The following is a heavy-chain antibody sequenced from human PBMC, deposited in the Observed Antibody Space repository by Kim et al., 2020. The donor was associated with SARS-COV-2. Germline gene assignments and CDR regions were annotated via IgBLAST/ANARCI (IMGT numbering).Heavy chain of an antibody. CDR1: GGSISSYY. CDR2: IYYSGST. D-gene: IGHD2-2*02. V-gene: IGHV4-59*13. J-gene: IGHJ2*01. Sequence: SETLSLTCTVSGGSISSYYWSWIRQPPGKGLEWIGYIYYSGSTNYNPSLKSRVTISVDTSKNQFSLKLSSVTAADTAVYYCARRGTAAIRDGNWYFDLWGRGTLVSVSS. CDR3: ARRGTAAIRDGNWYFDL.